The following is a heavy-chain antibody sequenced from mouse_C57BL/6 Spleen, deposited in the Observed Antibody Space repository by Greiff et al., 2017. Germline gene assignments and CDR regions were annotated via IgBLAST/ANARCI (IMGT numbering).Heavy chain of an antibody. D-gene: IGHD1-1*02. V-gene: IGHV5-9-1*02. Sequence: EVKLVESGEGLVKPGGSLKLSCAASGFTFSSYAMSWVRQTPEKRLEWVAYISSGGDYIYYADTVKGRFTISRDNARNTLYLQMSSLKSEDTAMYYCTRDNYGGAMDYWGQGTSVTVSS. CDR3: TRDNYGGAMDY. CDR2: ISSGGDYI. J-gene: IGHJ4*01. CDR1: GFTFSSYA.